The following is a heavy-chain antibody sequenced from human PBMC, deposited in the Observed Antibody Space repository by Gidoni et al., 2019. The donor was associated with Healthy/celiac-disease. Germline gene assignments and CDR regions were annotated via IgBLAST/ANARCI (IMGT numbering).Heavy chain of an antibody. CDR3: ARGCSGGSCQRGSGWFDP. CDR2: INPNSGGT. D-gene: IGHD2-15*01. J-gene: IGHJ5*02. Sequence: QVQLVQSGAEVKKPGASVQVSCTASGYTFTGSYTHWVRQAPGQGLEWMGWINPNSGGTNYAQKFQGRVTMTRDTSISTAYMELGRLRSDDTAGYYCARGCSGGSCQRGSGWFDPWGQGTLVTVSS. CDR1: GYTFTGSY. V-gene: IGHV1-2*02.